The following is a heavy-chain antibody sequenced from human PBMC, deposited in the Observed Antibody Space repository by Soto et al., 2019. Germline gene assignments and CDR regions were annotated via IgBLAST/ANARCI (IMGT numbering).Heavy chain of an antibody. D-gene: IGHD3-9*01. V-gene: IGHV3-66*01. CDR3: ATLTKYDILTGFYPC. CDR2: IYSDGST. CDR1: GFTVNSNY. Sequence: EVQLVESGGGLVQPGGSLRLSCAASGFTVNSNYMSWVRQAPGKGLEWVSVIYSDGSTYYADSVKGRFIISRDNSNITLYFQMNSLRAEDTAVYYCATLTKYDILTGFYPCWGQGTLVTVSS. J-gene: IGHJ4*02.